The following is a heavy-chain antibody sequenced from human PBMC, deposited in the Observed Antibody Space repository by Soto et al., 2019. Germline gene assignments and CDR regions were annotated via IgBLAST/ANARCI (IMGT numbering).Heavy chain of an antibody. CDR3: ARDPVVPAAFDAFDI. Sequence: GGSLRLSCAASGFTVSSNYMSWVRQAPGKGLEWVSVIYSGGSTYYADSVKGRFTISRDNSKNTLYLQMNSLRAEDTAVYYCARDPVVPAAFDAFDIWGQGTMVTVSS. CDR1: GFTVSSNY. D-gene: IGHD2-2*01. CDR2: IYSGGST. J-gene: IGHJ3*02. V-gene: IGHV3-66*01.